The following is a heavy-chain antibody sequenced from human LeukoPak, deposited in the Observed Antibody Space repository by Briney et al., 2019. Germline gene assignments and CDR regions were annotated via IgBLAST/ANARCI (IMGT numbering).Heavy chain of an antibody. CDR1: GGSISSDY. V-gene: IGHV4-59*08. CDR3: ATRGY. D-gene: IGHD3-10*01. CDR2: IYNSGSN. J-gene: IGHJ4*02. Sequence: SETLSLTCTVSGGSISSDYWQWIRQPPGKGLEWNGYIYNSGSNNYNPSLRSRVTISIDTSKNQFSLKLTSVTAADTAVYYCATRGYRGQGTLVTVSS.